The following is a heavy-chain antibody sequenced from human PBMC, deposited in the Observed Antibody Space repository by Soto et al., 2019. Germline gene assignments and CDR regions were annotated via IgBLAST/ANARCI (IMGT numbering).Heavy chain of an antibody. J-gene: IGHJ6*02. CDR1: GFTFSDFG. V-gene: IGHV3-33*01. CDR2: IWYDGGDK. D-gene: IGHD1-1*01. Sequence: QVQLVESGGGVVQPGTSLRLACVASGFTFSDFGMHWVRQAPGKGLEWVSIIWYDGGDKYYADSVKGRFTISRDNSRKTXHLQRTSLSAEDTAVYYCARDKPVPFPTFCYNGLDVWGQGATVTVS. CDR3: ARDKPVPFPTFCYNGLDV.